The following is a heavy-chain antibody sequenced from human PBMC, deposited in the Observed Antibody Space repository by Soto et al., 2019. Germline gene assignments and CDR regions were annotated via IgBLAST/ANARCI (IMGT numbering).Heavy chain of an antibody. CDR2: ISAYNGNT. Sequence: QVQLVQSGGEGKKPGASVKVSCRASGYTFSNYGITWVRQAPGQGLEWMGWISAYNGNTNYAQKLQGRVTMTTDTSTNTVYMELRSLRSDDTAVYYCAREGLLPYYYYGMDVWGQGTTVTVSS. J-gene: IGHJ6*02. CDR1: GYTFSNYG. V-gene: IGHV1-18*01. D-gene: IGHD2-15*01. CDR3: AREGLLPYYYYGMDV.